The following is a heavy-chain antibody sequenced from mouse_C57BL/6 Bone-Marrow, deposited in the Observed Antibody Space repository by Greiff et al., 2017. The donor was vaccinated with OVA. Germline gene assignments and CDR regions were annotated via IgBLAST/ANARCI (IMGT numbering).Heavy chain of an antibody. V-gene: IGHV7-3*01. CDR1: GFTFTDYY. CDR3: ARPYYYGSSSLFAY. CDR2: IRNKANGYTT. D-gene: IGHD1-1*01. J-gene: IGHJ3*01. Sequence: EVQLVESGGGLVQPGGSLSLSCAASGFTFTDYYMSWVRQPPGKALEWLGFIRNKANGYTTEYSASVKGRFTISRDNSKSILYLQMNALRAEDSATYYCARPYYYGSSSLFAYWGQGTLVTVSA.